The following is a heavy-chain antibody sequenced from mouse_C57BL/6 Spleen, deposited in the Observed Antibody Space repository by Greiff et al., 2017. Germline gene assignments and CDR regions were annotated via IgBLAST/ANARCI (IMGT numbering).Heavy chain of an antibody. CDR3: AFDYDDYAMDY. D-gene: IGHD2-4*01. V-gene: IGHV1-64*01. J-gene: IGHJ4*01. Sequence: VKLQQPGAELVKPGASVKLSCKASGYTFTSYWMHWVKQRPGQGLEWIGMIHPNSGSTNYNEKFKSKATLTVDKSSSTAYMQLSSLTSEDSAVYYCAFDYDDYAMDYWGQGTSVTVSS. CDR2: IHPNSGST. CDR1: GYTFTSYW.